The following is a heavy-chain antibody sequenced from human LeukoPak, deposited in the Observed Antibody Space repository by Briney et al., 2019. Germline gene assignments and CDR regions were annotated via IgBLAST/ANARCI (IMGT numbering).Heavy chain of an antibody. CDR3: AKDSSGWYGFFDY. J-gene: IGHJ4*02. CDR2: ISGSGGST. Sequence: GGSLRLSCAASGFTFSSYAMSWVRQAPGKGLQWVSAISGSGGSTYYADSVKGRFTISRDNSKNTLYLQMNSLRAEDTAVYYCAKDSSGWYGFFDYWGQGTLVTVSS. CDR1: GFTFSSYA. V-gene: IGHV3-23*01. D-gene: IGHD6-19*01.